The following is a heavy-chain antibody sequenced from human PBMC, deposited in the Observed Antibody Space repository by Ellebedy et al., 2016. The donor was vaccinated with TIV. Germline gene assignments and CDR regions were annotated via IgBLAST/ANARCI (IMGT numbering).Heavy chain of an antibody. CDR3: AKDIRYCGGDCYEVDYFYGMHV. D-gene: IGHD2-21*02. V-gene: IGHV3-9*01. J-gene: IGHJ6*02. Sequence: GGSLTLSXAASGFTFADYAMHWVRQAPGKGLEWVSGINWNSRRIDYADSVKGRFTISRDNAKNSLYLQMNSLRPEDTALYFCAKDIRYCGGDCYEVDYFYGMHVWGQGTTVTVSS. CDR2: INWNSRRI. CDR1: GFTFADYA.